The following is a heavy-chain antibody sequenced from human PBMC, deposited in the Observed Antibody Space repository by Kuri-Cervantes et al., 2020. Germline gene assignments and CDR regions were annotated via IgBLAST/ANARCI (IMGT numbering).Heavy chain of an antibody. J-gene: IGHJ4*02. CDR3: ARAFGSGTPSDY. D-gene: IGHD1-14*01. CDR1: GGSISSSNW. V-gene: IGHV4-4*02. CDR2: IYHSGST. Sequence: SETLSLTCAVSGGSISSSNWWSWVRQPPGKGLEWIGEIYHSGSTNYNPSLKSRVTIAIDTSENQFSLKLTSVTAADTAVYYCARAFGSGTPSDYWGQGTLVTVSS.